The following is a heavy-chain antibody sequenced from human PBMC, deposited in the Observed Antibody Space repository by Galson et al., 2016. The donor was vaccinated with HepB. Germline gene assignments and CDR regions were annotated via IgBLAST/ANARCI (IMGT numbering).Heavy chain of an antibody. V-gene: IGHV3-30-3*01. CDR3: ERDPVQPEFYYYGMDV. CDR2: ISSDGSNK. J-gene: IGHJ6*02. CDR1: GFTYDTYA. D-gene: IGHD3-10*01. Sequence: SLRLSCAASGFTYDTYALSWVRQAPGKGLEWVAVISSDGSNKNYADSVKGRFTISRDNSKNTLNLQMNSLSAEDTAGYYCERDPVQPEFYYYGMDVWGQGTTVTVSS.